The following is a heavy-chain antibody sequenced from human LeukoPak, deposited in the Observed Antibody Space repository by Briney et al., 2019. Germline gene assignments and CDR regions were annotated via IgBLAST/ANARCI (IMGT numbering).Heavy chain of an antibody. CDR2: INHSGTT. V-gene: IGHV4-34*01. CDR1: GGSLSGYY. CDR3: ASLGIHSGSYRGDDY. J-gene: IGHJ4*02. Sequence: SETLSLTCAVYGGSLSGYYWSWIRQPPGKGLEWIGEINHSGTTNYNPSLKSRVTISVDTSKNQFSLKLSSVTAADTAVYYCASLGIHSGSYRGDDYWGQGTLVTVSS. D-gene: IGHD1-26*01.